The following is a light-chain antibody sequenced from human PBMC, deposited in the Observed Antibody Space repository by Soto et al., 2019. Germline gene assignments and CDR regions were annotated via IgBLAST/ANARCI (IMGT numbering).Light chain of an antibody. CDR2: KVS. V-gene: IGLV2-14*01. Sequence: QSVLTQPASVSGSPGQAITIYCTGTSSDVGGYNYVSWYQQYPGRVPKLLIYKVSNRPSGISNRFSGSKSGNTASLTISGLQAEDEADYFCTSPTPGSLYVFGSGTKLTVL. J-gene: IGLJ1*01. CDR3: TSPTPGSLYV. CDR1: SSDVGGYNY.